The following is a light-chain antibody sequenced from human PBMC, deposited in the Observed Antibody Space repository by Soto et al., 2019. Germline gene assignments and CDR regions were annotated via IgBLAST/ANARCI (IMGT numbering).Light chain of an antibody. CDR2: KAS. Sequence: DIQMTQSPSTLSASVGDRVTITCRASQSVGSWLAWYQQKPGKAPKLLIYKASSLESGVPSRFSGSGSGTEFSLTISSLQPDDFASYHCQQYRSSSPSTFGHGTKVQIK. CDR3: QQYRSSSPST. CDR1: QSVGSW. V-gene: IGKV1-5*03. J-gene: IGKJ1*01.